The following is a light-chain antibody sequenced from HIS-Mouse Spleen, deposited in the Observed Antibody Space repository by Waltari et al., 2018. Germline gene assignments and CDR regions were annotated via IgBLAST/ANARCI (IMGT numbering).Light chain of an antibody. J-gene: IGLJ3*02. CDR1: RSNIGSNT. Sequence: QSVLTQPPSASGTPGHRVTISCSGLRSNIGSNTVTWYPQLPGTAPKLLIYSNNQRPSGVPDRFSGSKSGTSASLAISGLQSEDEADYYCAAWDDSLNGWVFGGGTKLTVL. V-gene: IGLV1-44*01. CDR2: SNN. CDR3: AAWDDSLNGWV.